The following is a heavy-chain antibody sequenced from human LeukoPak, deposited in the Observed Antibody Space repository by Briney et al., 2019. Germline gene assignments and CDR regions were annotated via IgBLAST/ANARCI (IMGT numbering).Heavy chain of an antibody. D-gene: IGHD4-17*01. CDR1: GGTFSSYA. CDR2: IIPIFGTA. CDR3: AKEIWPTVTTPGHTHFDY. Sequence: SVKVSCKASGGTFSSYAISWVRQAPGQGLEWMGGIIPIFGTANYAQKFQGRVTITADKSTSTAYMELNSLRAEDTAVYYCAKEIWPTVTTPGHTHFDYWGQGTLVTVSS. V-gene: IGHV1-69*06. J-gene: IGHJ4*02.